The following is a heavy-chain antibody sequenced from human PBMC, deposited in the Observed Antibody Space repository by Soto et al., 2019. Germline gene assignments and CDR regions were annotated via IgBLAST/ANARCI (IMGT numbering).Heavy chain of an antibody. Sequence: ASVKVSCKASGYTFTSYGISWVRQAPGQGLEWMGWISAYNGNTNYAQKLQGRVTMTTDTSTSTAYMELRSLRSDDTAVYYCARDTTNLYYDILTGSSLTHGWFDPWGQGTLVTVSS. CDR2: ISAYNGNT. J-gene: IGHJ5*02. D-gene: IGHD3-9*01. CDR3: ARDTTNLYYDILTGSSLTHGWFDP. CDR1: GYTFTSYG. V-gene: IGHV1-18*01.